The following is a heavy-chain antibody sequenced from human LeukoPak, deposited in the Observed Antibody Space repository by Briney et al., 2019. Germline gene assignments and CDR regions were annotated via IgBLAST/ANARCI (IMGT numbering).Heavy chain of an antibody. J-gene: IGHJ4*02. CDR2: INVDNGNT. CDR1: GYTFTSYT. CDR3: ARDKAQWLASIDY. Sequence: ASVKVSCKASGYTFTSYTMHWVRQAPGQRLEWMGWINVDNGNTKCSQKFQGRVTITRDTSASTAYMELSSLTSEDTAVYYCARDKAQWLASIDYWGQGTLVTVSS. D-gene: IGHD6-19*01. V-gene: IGHV1-3*01.